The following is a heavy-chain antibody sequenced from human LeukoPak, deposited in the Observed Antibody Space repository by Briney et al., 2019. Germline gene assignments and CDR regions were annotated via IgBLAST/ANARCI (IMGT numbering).Heavy chain of an antibody. CDR1: GGSFSGYY. D-gene: IGHD3-10*01. Sequence: PSETLSLTCAVYGGSFSGYYWSWIRQPPGKGLEWIGEINHSGSTNYKPSLKSRVTISVDTSKNQFSLKLSSVTAADTAVYYCARGLKAMVRGVTGYWGQGTLVTVSS. J-gene: IGHJ4*02. V-gene: IGHV4-34*01. CDR2: INHSGST. CDR3: ARGLKAMVRGVTGY.